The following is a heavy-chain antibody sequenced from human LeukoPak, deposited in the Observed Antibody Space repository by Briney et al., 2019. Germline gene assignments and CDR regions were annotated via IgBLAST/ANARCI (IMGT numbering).Heavy chain of an antibody. CDR1: GGSISSYY. D-gene: IGHD1-1*01. CDR2: IYDSGST. Sequence: SETLSLTCTVSGGSISSYYWSWIRQPPGRGLERIGYIYDSGSTNYNTSLTSRVTISVDTSKNQSSLKLSSVTAADTAVYYGARQLERRYYFDYWGQGTLVTVSS. V-gene: IGHV4-59*01. CDR3: ARQLERRYYFDY. J-gene: IGHJ4*02.